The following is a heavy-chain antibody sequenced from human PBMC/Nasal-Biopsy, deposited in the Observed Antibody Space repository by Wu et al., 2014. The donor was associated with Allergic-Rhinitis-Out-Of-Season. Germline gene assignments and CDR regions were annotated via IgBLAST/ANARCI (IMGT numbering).Heavy chain of an antibody. D-gene: IGHD6-6*01. Sequence: LRLSCAASGFTFSSYWMSWVRQAPGKGLEWVANIKQDGSEKSYVDSVKGRFATSRDNAKNSLSLQMDSLRADDTAVYYCARDHYGSSDCWGQGTLVTVSS. V-gene: IGHV3-7*01. CDR2: IKQDGSEK. J-gene: IGHJ4*02. CDR3: ARDHYGSSDC. CDR1: GFTFSSYW.